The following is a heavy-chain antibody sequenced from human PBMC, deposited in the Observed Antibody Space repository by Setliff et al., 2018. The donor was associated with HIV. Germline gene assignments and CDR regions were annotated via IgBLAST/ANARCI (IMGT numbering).Heavy chain of an antibody. CDR2: SGPDGSDT. Sequence: GGSLRLSCAASGFVFSDFWMSWARQAPGKGLVWVSRSGPDGSDTNYADFVKGRFIISRDSARNMLYLQLNSLRAEDTAVYYCARPLLRTNPVYGILGNWFDSWGRGTLVTVSS. V-gene: IGHV3-74*01. D-gene: IGHD2-8*01. J-gene: IGHJ5*01. CDR1: GFVFSDFW. CDR3: ARPLLRTNPVYGILGNWFDS.